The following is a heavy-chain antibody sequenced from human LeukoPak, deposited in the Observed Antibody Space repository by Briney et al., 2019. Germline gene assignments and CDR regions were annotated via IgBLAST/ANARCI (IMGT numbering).Heavy chain of an antibody. D-gene: IGHD2-2*01. CDR2: ISGNSGST. Sequence: PGGSLRLSCAASGFTFSNYAMSWVRQAPGKGLEWVSSISGNSGSTWYADSVKGRFTISRDNSKNTLYLQMNSLRAEDTAIYYCAKSSRVPTGMDFDYWGQGTLVIVSS. V-gene: IGHV3-23*01. CDR3: AKSSRVPTGMDFDY. CDR1: GFTFSNYA. J-gene: IGHJ4*02.